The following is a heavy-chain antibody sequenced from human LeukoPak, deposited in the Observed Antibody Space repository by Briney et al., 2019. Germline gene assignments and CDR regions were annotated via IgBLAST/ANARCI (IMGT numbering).Heavy chain of an antibody. D-gene: IGHD3-9*01. V-gene: IGHV3-43*01. Sequence: GGSLRLSCAVSGFTFDDYTMHWVRQAPGKGLEWVSLINWSGDTAYYADSVKGRFTISRDNSKNTLYLQMNSLRAEDTAVYYCAKDRSVDPTYFDYWGQGTLSPSPQ. CDR1: GFTFDDYT. CDR2: INWSGDTA. J-gene: IGHJ4*02. CDR3: AKDRSVDPTYFDY.